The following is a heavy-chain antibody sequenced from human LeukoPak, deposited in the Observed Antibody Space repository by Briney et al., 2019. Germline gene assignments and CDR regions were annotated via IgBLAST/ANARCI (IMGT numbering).Heavy chain of an antibody. Sequence: PGGSLRLSCAASGFTFSSYWMHWVRQAPGKGLVWVSRINNDGSSTNYADSVKGRFTISRDNAKNTLYLQMNSLRAEDTAVYYSARGPMIRRESSGYLNYWGQGTLVTVSS. CDR1: GFTFSSYW. J-gene: IGHJ4*02. D-gene: IGHD3-22*01. V-gene: IGHV3-74*01. CDR3: ARGPMIRRESSGYLNY. CDR2: INNDGSST.